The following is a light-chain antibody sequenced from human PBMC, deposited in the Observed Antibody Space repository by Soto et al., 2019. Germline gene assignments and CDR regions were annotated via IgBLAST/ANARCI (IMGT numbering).Light chain of an antibody. J-gene: IGKJ1*01. CDR2: GAS. CDR3: LHYNDWPRWT. Sequence: IVMTQSPATLSLYPGERATLSCRASQSVSSDLAWYQQVPGQAPRLLIFGASTRATGIPARFSGSGSGTEFTLTISSLQSEDFAVYYCLHYNDWPRWTFGQGTKVDIK. CDR1: QSVSSD. V-gene: IGKV3-15*01.